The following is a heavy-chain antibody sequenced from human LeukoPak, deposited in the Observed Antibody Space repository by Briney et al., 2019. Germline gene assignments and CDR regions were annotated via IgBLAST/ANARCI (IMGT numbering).Heavy chain of an antibody. D-gene: IGHD1-26*01. V-gene: IGHV1-2*02. CDR3: ARYKGRIVGAFDY. CDR1: GYTFTGYY. Sequence: EASVKVSCKASGYTFTGYYMHWVRQAPGQGLEWMGWINPNSGGTNYAQKLQGRVTMTTDTSTSTAYMELRSLRSDDTAVYYCARYKGRIVGAFDYWGQGTLVTVSS. CDR2: INPNSGGT. J-gene: IGHJ4*02.